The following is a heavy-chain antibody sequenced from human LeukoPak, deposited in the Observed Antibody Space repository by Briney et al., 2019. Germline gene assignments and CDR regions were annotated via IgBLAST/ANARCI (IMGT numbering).Heavy chain of an antibody. J-gene: IGHJ4*02. Sequence: EASVKVSCKATGGAFSSYAISWVRQAPGQGLEWMGRIIPIFGTANYAQKFQGRVTITADASTSTAYMELSSLRSEDTAVYYCARGSAGTTLYYFDNWGQGTLVTVSS. CDR2: IIPIFGTA. CDR1: GGAFSSYA. CDR3: ARGSAGTTLYYFDN. V-gene: IGHV1-69*13. D-gene: IGHD1/OR15-1a*01.